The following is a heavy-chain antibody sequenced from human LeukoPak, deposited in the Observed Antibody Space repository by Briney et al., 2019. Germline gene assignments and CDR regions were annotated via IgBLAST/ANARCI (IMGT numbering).Heavy chain of an antibody. CDR1: GFTFDDYA. CDR3: AKDMARGYYDSSGYYHD. D-gene: IGHD3-22*01. J-gene: IGHJ1*01. Sequence: GGSLRLSCAASGFTFDDYAMHWVRQAPGKGLEWVSGISWNSGSIGYADSVKGRFTISRDNAKNSLYLQMNSLRAEDTALYYCAKDMARGYYDSSGYYHDWGQGTLVTVSS. V-gene: IGHV3-9*01. CDR2: ISWNSGSI.